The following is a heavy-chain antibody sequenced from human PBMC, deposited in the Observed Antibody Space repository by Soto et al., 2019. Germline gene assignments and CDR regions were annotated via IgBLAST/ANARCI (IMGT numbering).Heavy chain of an antibody. D-gene: IGHD6-6*01. Sequence: ASAKVSSKASGYTLTSYGISWVRQEPGQGLEWMGWISAYNGNTNYAQKLQGRVTMTTDTSTSTAYMELRSLRSDDTAVYYCASNFLYSRSSSASYYFDYWGQGTLVTVSS. V-gene: IGHV1-18*01. J-gene: IGHJ4*02. CDR1: GYTLTSYG. CDR3: ASNFLYSRSSSASYYFDY. CDR2: ISAYNGNT.